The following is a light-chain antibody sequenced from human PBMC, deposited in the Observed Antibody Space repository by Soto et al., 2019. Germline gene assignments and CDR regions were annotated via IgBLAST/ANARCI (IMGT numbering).Light chain of an antibody. CDR2: GAS. CDR3: QKYNSAPLT. V-gene: IGKV1-17*01. CDR1: QGIKND. J-gene: IGKJ4*01. Sequence: IQMTQSPSSLSASVGDRVTITCRASQGIKNDLGWYQQKPGKAPERLIYGASRLQTGVPSRFSGSGTGIEFTLTISSLQPEDFAAYYCQKYNSAPLTFGGGTKVEIK.